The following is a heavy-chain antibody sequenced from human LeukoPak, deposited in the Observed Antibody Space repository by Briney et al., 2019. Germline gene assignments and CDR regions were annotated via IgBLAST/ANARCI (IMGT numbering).Heavy chain of an antibody. V-gene: IGHV6-1*01. CDR2: TYYRSKWYN. D-gene: IGHD5-18*01. J-gene: IGHJ5*02. CDR1: GDSVSSNSSA. Sequence: SQTLSLTCAISGDSVSSNSSAWNWIRQSPSRGLEWLGRTYYRSKWYNDYAVSVKGRITINPDTSKNHFSLQLNSVTPEDTAIYYCARIGYSYGGPWGQGTLVTVSP. CDR3: ARIGYSYGGP.